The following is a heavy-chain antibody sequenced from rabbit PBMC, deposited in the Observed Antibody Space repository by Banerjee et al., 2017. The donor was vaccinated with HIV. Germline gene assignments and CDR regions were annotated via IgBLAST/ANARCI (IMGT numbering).Heavy chain of an antibody. Sequence: QEQLEESGGGLVKPGRSLTLTCTASGFSFSDKYVMCWVRQAPGKGLEWIGCINTSSGNTVYASWAKGRFTISKTSSTTVTLQMTSLTAADTATYLCARFVGDHYVELWGPGTLVTVS. CDR1: GFSFSDKYV. CDR2: INTSSGNT. J-gene: IGHJ4*01. D-gene: IGHD2-1*01. V-gene: IGHV1S45*01. CDR3: ARFVGDHYVEL.